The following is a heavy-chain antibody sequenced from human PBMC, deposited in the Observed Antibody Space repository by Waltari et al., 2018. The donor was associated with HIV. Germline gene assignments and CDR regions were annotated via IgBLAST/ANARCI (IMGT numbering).Heavy chain of an antibody. CDR3: VGDAKAGFSGSYPN. D-gene: IGHD1-26*01. CDR1: DDSISSGSWY. Sequence: QVHLQESGPGLVKSSQTLSLTCTVSDDSISSGSWYWGWIRQPAGKGLEWIGRIHTSGSTNYNPSLKNRVTITVDRSNQQFSLRLTSVTAADTAVYYCVGDAKAGFSGSYPNWGQGTLVTVSS. J-gene: IGHJ4*02. V-gene: IGHV4-61*02. CDR2: IHTSGST.